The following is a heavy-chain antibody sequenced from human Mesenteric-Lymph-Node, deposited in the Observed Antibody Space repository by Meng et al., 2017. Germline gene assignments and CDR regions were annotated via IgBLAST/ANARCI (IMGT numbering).Heavy chain of an antibody. Sequence: SETLSLTCTVSGGSISSYYWSWIRQPPGKGLEWIGSIYYSGGTYYNPSLKSRLTISVDTSKNQFSLMLSSVTAADTAVYYCARPYDSSGYYAWGFDSWGQGTLVTVSS. V-gene: IGHV4-59*12. CDR3: ARPYDSSGYYAWGFDS. D-gene: IGHD3-22*01. CDR1: GGSISSYY. CDR2: IYYSGGT. J-gene: IGHJ4*02.